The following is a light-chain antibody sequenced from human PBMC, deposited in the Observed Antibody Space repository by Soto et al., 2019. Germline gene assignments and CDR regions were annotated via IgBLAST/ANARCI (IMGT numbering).Light chain of an antibody. CDR1: NTDVGQDKS. Sequence: QSVLTQPASVSGSRGQSIIISCVGRNTDVGQDKSVSWYQQGPGKAPKLLIFEVTNRPSGVSNRFSGSRSGNTASLTISGLQPDDEGDYFCVSYTDTDTLVFGTGPKLTVL. V-gene: IGLV2-14*01. CDR3: VSYTDTDTLV. J-gene: IGLJ1*01. CDR2: EVT.